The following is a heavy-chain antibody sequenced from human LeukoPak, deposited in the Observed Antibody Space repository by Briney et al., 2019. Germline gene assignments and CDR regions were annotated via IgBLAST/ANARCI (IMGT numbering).Heavy chain of an antibody. Sequence: GGSLRLSCAASGFTFSSYEMNWVRQAPGKGLEWLSYISSTGSSVYYADSVKGRFTVSRDNAKNSLYLQMNSLTAEDTAVYYCAKYLRYYDSSGYYRYFDYWGQGTLVTVSS. J-gene: IGHJ4*02. CDR3: AKYLRYYDSSGYYRYFDY. V-gene: IGHV3-48*03. D-gene: IGHD3-22*01. CDR1: GFTFSSYE. CDR2: ISSTGSSV.